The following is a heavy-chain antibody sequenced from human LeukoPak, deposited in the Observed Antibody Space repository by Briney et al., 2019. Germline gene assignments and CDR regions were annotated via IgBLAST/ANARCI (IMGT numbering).Heavy chain of an antibody. V-gene: IGHV1-2*02. CDR1: GYTFTGYY. D-gene: IGHD3-10*01. CDR3: ARSDSPRNYYGSGTYSTRDY. CDR2: INPNSGGT. J-gene: IGHJ4*02. Sequence: GASVKVSCKASGYTFTGYYMHWVRQPPGQGLEWMGWINPNSGGTNFAQKFQGRVTMTRDTSISTAYMELSRLTSDDTAVYYCARSDSPRNYYGSGTYSTRDYWGQGTLVTVSS.